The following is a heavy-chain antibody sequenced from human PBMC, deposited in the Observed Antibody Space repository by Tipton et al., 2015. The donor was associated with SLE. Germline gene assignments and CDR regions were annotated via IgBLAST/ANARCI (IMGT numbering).Heavy chain of an antibody. D-gene: IGHD4-23*01. Sequence: SLRLSCAASGFTFSSYAMSWVRQAPGKGLEWVSAISGSGGSTYYADSVKGRFTISRDNSKNTLYLQMNSLRAEDTAVYYCAKTPPDYGGNLYYFDYWGQGTLVTVPS. J-gene: IGHJ4*02. CDR2: ISGSGGST. V-gene: IGHV3-23*01. CDR1: GFTFSSYA. CDR3: AKTPPDYGGNLYYFDY.